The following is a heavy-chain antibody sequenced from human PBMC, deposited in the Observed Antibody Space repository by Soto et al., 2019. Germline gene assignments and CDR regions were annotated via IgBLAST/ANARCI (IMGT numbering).Heavy chain of an antibody. J-gene: IGHJ4*02. CDR3: ARDWGERNQLGY. Sequence: EVQLVESGGGLVQPGGSLRLSCAASGFTFSSYWMSWVRQAPGKGLEWVANIKQDGSEKYYVDSVKGRFTISRDNAKNSLFLQMNHLRAEDTAVYYCARDWGERNQLGYWGQGTLVTVSS. D-gene: IGHD6-13*01. CDR2: IKQDGSEK. CDR1: GFTFSSYW. V-gene: IGHV3-7*01.